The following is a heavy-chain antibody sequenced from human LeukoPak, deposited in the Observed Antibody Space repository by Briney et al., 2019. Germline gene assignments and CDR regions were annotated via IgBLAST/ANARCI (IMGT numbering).Heavy chain of an antibody. CDR2: IYYSGST. V-gene: IGHV4-39*01. D-gene: IGHD2/OR15-2a*01. CDR1: GGSISSSSYY. J-gene: IGHJ4*02. Sequence: SETLSLTCTVSGGSISSSSYYWGWIRQPPGKGLEWIGSIYYSGSTYYNPSLKSRVTISVDTSKNQFSLKLSSVTAADTAVYYCARALLTMAFDYWGQGTLVTVSS. CDR3: ARALLTMAFDY.